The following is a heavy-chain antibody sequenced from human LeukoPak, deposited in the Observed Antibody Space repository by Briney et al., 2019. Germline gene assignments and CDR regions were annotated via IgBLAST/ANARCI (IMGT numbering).Heavy chain of an antibody. Sequence: SETLSLTCAVYGGSFSGYYWSWIRQPPGKGLEWIGEINHSGSTNYNPSLKSRVTISVDTSKNQFSLKLSSVTAADTAVYYCARGRLGSGWFETSGYFDYWGQGTLVTVSS. V-gene: IGHV4-34*01. CDR3: ARGRLGSGWFETSGYFDY. CDR2: INHSGST. J-gene: IGHJ4*02. D-gene: IGHD6-19*01. CDR1: GGSFSGYY.